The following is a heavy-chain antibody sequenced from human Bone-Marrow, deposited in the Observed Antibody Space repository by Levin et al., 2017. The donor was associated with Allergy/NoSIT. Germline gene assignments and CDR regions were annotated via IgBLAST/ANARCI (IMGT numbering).Heavy chain of an antibody. V-gene: IGHV1-2*06. J-gene: IGHJ5*02. D-gene: IGHD4-23*01. CDR1: GSTFTDYF. CDR2: YNPRSGDT. Sequence: GASVKVSCKASGSTFTDYFIHWVRQAPGQGLQWMGRYNPRSGDTIYAQVFQGRVTMTGDTSITTAYMELDSLRSDDTAVYYCATISAGPGKVPSPWGQGTVVSVSS. CDR3: ATISAGPGKVPSP.